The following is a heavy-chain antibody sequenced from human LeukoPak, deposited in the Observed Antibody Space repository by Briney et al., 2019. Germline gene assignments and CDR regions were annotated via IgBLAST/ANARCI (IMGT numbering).Heavy chain of an antibody. CDR1: GYSISSGYY. Sequence: SETLSLTCTVSGYSISSGYYWGWIRQPPGKGLEWIGSIYHSGSTYYNPSLKSRVTISVDTSKNQFSLKLSSVTVADTAVYYCARESGGNSFDAFDIWGQGTMVTVSS. CDR3: ARESGGNSFDAFDI. CDR2: IYHSGST. V-gene: IGHV4-38-2*02. D-gene: IGHD4-23*01. J-gene: IGHJ3*02.